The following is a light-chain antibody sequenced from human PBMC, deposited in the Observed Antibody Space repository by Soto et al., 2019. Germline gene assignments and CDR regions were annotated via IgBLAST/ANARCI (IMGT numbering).Light chain of an antibody. J-gene: IGKJ2*01. Sequence: EIVLTQSPGTLSLSPGERAILSCRASQSVSRNYLAWYQQRPGRAPRLLIYGASSRATDIPDRFTGSGSGTDFILTISRLEPEDSAVYYCQQYGSAPPYTFGQGTKLELK. V-gene: IGKV3-20*01. CDR2: GAS. CDR1: QSVSRNY. CDR3: QQYGSAPPYT.